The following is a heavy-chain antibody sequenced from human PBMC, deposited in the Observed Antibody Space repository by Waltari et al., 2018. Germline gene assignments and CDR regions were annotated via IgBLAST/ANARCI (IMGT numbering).Heavy chain of an antibody. Sequence: QVQLVESGVGADQPGRYLRLSCAVSGFTFSSYAFHWVRQAPGKGLEWVVVISYDGSKKYYAEFGKGRFTISRDHSKNTPYIQMESLRAEDTAIYYCARDDHCWSGHPHYMGVWGKGTTVIVSS. V-gene: IGHV3-30*14. CDR2: ISYDGSKK. D-gene: IGHD3-3*02. CDR3: ARDDHCWSGHPHYMGV. CDR1: GFTFSSYA. J-gene: IGHJ6*03.